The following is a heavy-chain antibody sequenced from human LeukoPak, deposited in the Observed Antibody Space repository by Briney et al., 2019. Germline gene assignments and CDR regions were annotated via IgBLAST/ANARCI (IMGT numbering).Heavy chain of an antibody. CDR1: GFTFSSYA. V-gene: IGHV3-64*04. Sequence: GGSLRLSCSASGFTFSSYAMHWVRQAPGKGLECVSAITGDGGRTYYADSVKGRFTISRDNAKNTLYLQMNSLRAEDTAVYYCARDRYSGSYSDYWGQGTLVTVSS. J-gene: IGHJ4*02. CDR2: ITGDGGRT. D-gene: IGHD1-26*01. CDR3: ARDRYSGSYSDY.